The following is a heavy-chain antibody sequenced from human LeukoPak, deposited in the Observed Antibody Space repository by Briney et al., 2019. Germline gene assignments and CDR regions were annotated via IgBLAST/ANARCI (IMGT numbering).Heavy chain of an antibody. CDR1: GFTFSSYA. CDR2: ISGSGGST. Sequence: PGGSLRLSCAASGFTFSSYAMSWVRQAPGKGLEWVSAISGSGGSTYYADSVKGRLTISRDNSKNTLYLQMNSLRAEDTAVYYCAKDSGYYDSSGYMIDAFDIWGQGTMVTVSS. D-gene: IGHD3-22*01. V-gene: IGHV3-23*01. J-gene: IGHJ3*02. CDR3: AKDSGYYDSSGYMIDAFDI.